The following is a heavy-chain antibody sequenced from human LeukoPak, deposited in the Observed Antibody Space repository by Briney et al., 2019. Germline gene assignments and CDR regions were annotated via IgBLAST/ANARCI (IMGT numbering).Heavy chain of an antibody. CDR1: GYTFTSYY. CDR3: ARDRGSGSYYRRFWFDP. J-gene: IGHJ5*02. Sequence: ASVKVSCKGSGYTFTSYYMHWVRQAPGQGLEWMGIINPSGGSTSYAQKFQGRVTMTRDTSTGTVYMELSSLRSEDTAVYYCARDRGSGSYYRRFWFDPWGQGTLVTVSS. CDR2: INPSGGST. D-gene: IGHD1-26*01. V-gene: IGHV1-46*01.